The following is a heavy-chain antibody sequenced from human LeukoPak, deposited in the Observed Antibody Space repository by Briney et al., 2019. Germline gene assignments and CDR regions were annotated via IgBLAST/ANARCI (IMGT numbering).Heavy chain of an antibody. V-gene: IGHV4-30-2*01. J-gene: IGHJ2*01. CDR1: GGSISSGGYS. D-gene: IGHD2-15*01. CDR2: IYHSGST. CDR3: ARVAWDCSGGSCYEGHWYFDL. Sequence: SQTLSLTCAVSGGSISSGGYSWSWIRQPPGKGLEWIGYIYHSGSTYYNPPLKSRVTISVDRSKNQFSLKLSSVTAADTAVYYCARVAWDCSGGSCYEGHWYFDLWGRGTLVTVSS.